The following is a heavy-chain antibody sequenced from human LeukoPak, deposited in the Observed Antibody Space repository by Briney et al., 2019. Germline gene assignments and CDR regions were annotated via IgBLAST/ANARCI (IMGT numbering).Heavy chain of an antibody. J-gene: IGHJ4*02. Sequence: GASVKVSCKASGYTFTSYGISWVRQAPGQGLEWMGWISAYNGNTNYAQKLQGRVTMATDTSTSTAYMELRSLRSDDTAVYYCARGENPNTAMPFDYWGQGTLVTVSS. CDR1: GYTFTSYG. CDR2: ISAYNGNT. V-gene: IGHV1-18*01. CDR3: ARGENPNTAMPFDY. D-gene: IGHD5-18*01.